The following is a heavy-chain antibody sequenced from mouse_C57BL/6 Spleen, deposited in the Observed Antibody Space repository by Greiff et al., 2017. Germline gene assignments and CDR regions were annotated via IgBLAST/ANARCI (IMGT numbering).Heavy chain of an antibody. Sequence: VQLQQSGAELVRPGASVKLSCTASGFNIKDDYMHWVKQRPEQGLEWIGWIDPENGDTEYASKFQGKATITADTSSNTAYLQLSSLTSEDTAVYCCTPAGNYEDWGQGTTLTVSS. CDR3: TPAGNYED. D-gene: IGHD2-1*01. J-gene: IGHJ2*01. CDR2: IDPENGDT. V-gene: IGHV14-4*01. CDR1: GFNIKDDY.